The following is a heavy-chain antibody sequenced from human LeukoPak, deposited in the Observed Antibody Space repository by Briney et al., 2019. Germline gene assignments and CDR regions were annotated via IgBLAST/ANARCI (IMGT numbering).Heavy chain of an antibody. J-gene: IGHJ4*02. Sequence: GGSLRLSCAASGFTVSSNYMSWVRQAPGKGLEWVSVIYSGGSTCYADSVKGRFTISRDNSKNTLYLQMSSLRAEDTAVYYCARDVGGDGYNYGLDYWGQGTLVTVSS. CDR1: GFTVSSNY. CDR3: ARDVGGDGYNYGLDY. CDR2: IYSGGST. V-gene: IGHV3-53*01. D-gene: IGHD5-24*01.